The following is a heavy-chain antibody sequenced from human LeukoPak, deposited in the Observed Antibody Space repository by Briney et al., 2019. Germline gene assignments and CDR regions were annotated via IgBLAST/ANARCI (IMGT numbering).Heavy chain of an antibody. CDR1: GYSFKNYW. V-gene: IGHV5-51*01. J-gene: IGHJ5*02. CDR3: ARLPDTDWFDP. D-gene: IGHD3-9*01. Sequence: GESLKISCKGSGYSFKNYWIGWVRQMPGKGLELMGIIYPDDSDTEYSPSFQGQVTISADKSISTAYLQWTSLKTSGTAMYFCARLPDTDWFDPWGQGTPVTVSS. CDR2: IYPDDSDT.